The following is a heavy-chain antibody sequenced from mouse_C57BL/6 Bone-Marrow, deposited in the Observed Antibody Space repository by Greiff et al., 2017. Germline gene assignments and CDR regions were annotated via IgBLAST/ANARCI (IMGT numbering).Heavy chain of an antibody. Sequence: EVQLQQSGPELVKPGASVKISCKASGYAFSSSWMNWVKQRPEQGLEWIGWIDPENGDTEYASKFQGKATITADTSSNTAYLQLSSLTSEDTAVYYCTTRIYDGDYYAMDYWGQGTSVTVSS. CDR2: IDPENGDT. J-gene: IGHJ4*01. D-gene: IGHD2-3*01. CDR3: TTRIYDGDYYAMDY. V-gene: IGHV14-4*01. CDR1: GYAFSSSW.